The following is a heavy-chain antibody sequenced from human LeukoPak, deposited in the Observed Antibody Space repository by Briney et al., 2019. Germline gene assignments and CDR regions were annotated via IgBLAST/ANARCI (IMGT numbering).Heavy chain of an antibody. D-gene: IGHD6-19*01. J-gene: IGHJ4*02. CDR3: AKAVGAVAATKNFDY. CDR1: GFTFSSYA. CDR2: ISGSGGNT. Sequence: GRSLRLSRAASGFTFSSYAMSWVRQAPGKGLEWVSAISGSGGNTYYADSVKGRFTISRDNSKNTLYLQMNSLRAEDTAIYYCAKAVGAVAATKNFDYWGQGTLVTVSS. V-gene: IGHV3-23*01.